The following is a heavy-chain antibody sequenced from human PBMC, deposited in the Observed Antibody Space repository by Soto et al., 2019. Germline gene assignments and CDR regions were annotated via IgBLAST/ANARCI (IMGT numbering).Heavy chain of an antibody. CDR3: VGDGDGGCCSSWFVP. CDR2: IDRSGTTI. D-gene: IGHD2-15*01. V-gene: IGHV3-48*03. Sequence: EVQLVESGGGLVQPGGSLRPSCAASGFTFSNYEMNWVRQAPGKGLEWISYIDRSGTTIHYADSVKGRFTISRDNAKNSMYLQMNSLRVDDTAVYYCVGDGDGGCCSSWFVPWGQGTLVTVSS. J-gene: IGHJ5*02. CDR1: GFTFSNYE.